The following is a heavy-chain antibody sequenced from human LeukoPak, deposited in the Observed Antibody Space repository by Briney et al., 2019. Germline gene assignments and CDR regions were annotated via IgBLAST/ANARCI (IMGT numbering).Heavy chain of an antibody. CDR1: GFTFSSYG. J-gene: IGHJ4*02. D-gene: IGHD5-18*01. Sequence: PGGSLRLSCAASGFTFSSYGMSWVRQAPGKGLEWVSVISGSGGNTYYADSVKGRFTISRDNSKNTLYLQMNSLRAEDTAVYYCAKVGGYSYGYCFDYWGQGTLVSVSS. CDR2: ISGSGGNT. V-gene: IGHV3-23*01. CDR3: AKVGGYSYGYCFDY.